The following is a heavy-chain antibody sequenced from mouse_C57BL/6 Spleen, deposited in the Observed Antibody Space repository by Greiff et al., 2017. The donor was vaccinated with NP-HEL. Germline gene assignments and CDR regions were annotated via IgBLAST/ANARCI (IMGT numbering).Heavy chain of an antibody. CDR2: ISYDGSN. CDR3: ARERTTVVATEFDY. CDR1: GYSITSGYY. Sequence: EVKLVESGPGLVKPSQSLSLTCSVTGYSITSGYYWNWIRQFPGNKLEWMGYISYDGSNNYNPSLKNRISITRDTSKNQFFLKLNSVTTEDTATYYCARERTTVVATEFDYWGQGTTLTVSS. D-gene: IGHD1-1*01. V-gene: IGHV3-6*01. J-gene: IGHJ2*01.